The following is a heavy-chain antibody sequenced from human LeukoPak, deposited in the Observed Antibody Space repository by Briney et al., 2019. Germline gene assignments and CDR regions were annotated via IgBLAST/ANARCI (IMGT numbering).Heavy chain of an antibody. D-gene: IGHD3-3*01. J-gene: IGHJ4*02. CDR1: GNSFTNSW. CDR3: VRFWSGSDY. V-gene: IGHV5-51*01. Sequence: RGEFLNISCKCSGNSFTNSWIGWVRQTPGKGVEWIGIIYPGDTDTRYSPSFQGRVTISADKSINTAYLQWSSLKASDTAMYYCVRFWSGSDYWGQGTLVTVSS. CDR2: IYPGDTDT.